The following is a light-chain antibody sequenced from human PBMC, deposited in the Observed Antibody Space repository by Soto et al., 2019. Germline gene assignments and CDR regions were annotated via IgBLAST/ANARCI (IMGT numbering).Light chain of an antibody. CDR2: ANN. CDR1: SSNIGAGYD. J-gene: IGLJ1*01. V-gene: IGLV1-40*01. CDR3: QSYDSSRSPLYV. Sequence: QSLLTQPPSVSVAPGQRVSISCTGSSSNIGAGYDVHWYQHLPGTAPKLLIYANNNRPSGVPDRFSGSKSGTSASLAITGLQAEDEADYYCQSYDSSRSPLYVFGTGTKVTVL.